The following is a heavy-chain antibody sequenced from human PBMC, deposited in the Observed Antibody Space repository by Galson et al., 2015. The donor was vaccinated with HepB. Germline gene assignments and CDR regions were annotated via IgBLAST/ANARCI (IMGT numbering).Heavy chain of an antibody. D-gene: IGHD1-1*01. CDR3: ASSLATTLYFDY. CDR2: IFPDDSDT. V-gene: IGHV5-51*01. Sequence: QSGAEVKKPGESLKISCKGSGYSFTSYWIGWVRQMPGKGLEWMGIIFPDDSDTRYSPSFRGQVTISADKSINTAYLQWSRLKASDTAIYYCASSLATTLYFDYWGQGTLVTVSS. J-gene: IGHJ4*02. CDR1: GYSFTSYW.